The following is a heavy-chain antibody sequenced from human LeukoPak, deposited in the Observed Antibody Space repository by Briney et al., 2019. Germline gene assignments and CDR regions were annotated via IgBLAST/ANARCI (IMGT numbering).Heavy chain of an antibody. CDR3: ARHSGRLGPFDY. CDR2: IYYSGTT. Sequence: SETLSLTCTVSGGSISSHYWSWFRQPPGKGLEWIGYIYYSGTTNSNPSLKSRVTISVDTYKKQFSLKLSSVTAADTAVYYCARHSGRLGPFDYWGQGTLVTVSS. CDR1: GGSISSHY. V-gene: IGHV4-59*08. J-gene: IGHJ4*02. D-gene: IGHD5-12*01.